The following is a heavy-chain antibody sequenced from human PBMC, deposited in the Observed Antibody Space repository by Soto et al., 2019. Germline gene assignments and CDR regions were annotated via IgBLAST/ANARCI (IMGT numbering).Heavy chain of an antibody. CDR3: ARVQDLDYCSRTSCLFYFDY. V-gene: IGHV5-51*01. CDR2: IYPGDSDT. Sequence: GESLKISCKGSGYSFTSYWIGWVRQMPGKGLEWMGIIYPGDSDTRYSPSFQGQVTISADKSISTAYLQWSSLKASDTAMYYCARVQDLDYCSRTSCLFYFDYWGQGALVTVSS. J-gene: IGHJ4*02. D-gene: IGHD2-2*01. CDR1: GYSFTSYW.